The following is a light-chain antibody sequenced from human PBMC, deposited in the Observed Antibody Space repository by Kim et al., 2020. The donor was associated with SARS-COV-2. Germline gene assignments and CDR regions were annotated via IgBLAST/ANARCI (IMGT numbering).Light chain of an antibody. V-gene: IGKV3-15*01. CDR2: GAS. Sequence: EIVMTQSPATLSVSPGERATLSCRASQSISSNLAWYQHKPGQAPRLLIYGASTRATGIPARFSGSGSGTEFTLTISSLQSEDFAVYYCQHHNSWAYTFGQGTKLEIK. CDR3: QHHNSWAYT. CDR1: QSISSN. J-gene: IGKJ2*01.